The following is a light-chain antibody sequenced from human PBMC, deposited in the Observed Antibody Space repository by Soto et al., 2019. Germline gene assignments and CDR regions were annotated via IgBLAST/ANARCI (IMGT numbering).Light chain of an antibody. Sequence: DIQMTQSPSALAASVGDRVTSTCRASQSISIHLNWYQQKPGKAPNLLIYGASSLKSGVPARFRGSGSGTDFTLTISSLQPEDFAIYYCQQTYTTPEITFGQGTRLEIK. J-gene: IGKJ5*01. V-gene: IGKV1-39*01. CDR1: QSISIH. CDR3: QQTYTTPEIT. CDR2: GAS.